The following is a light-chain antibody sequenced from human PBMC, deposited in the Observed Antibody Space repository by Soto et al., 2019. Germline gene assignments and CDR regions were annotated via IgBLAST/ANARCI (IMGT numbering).Light chain of an antibody. V-gene: IGKV4-1*01. CDR2: WAS. Sequence: DIVLTQSPANLAVSLGARATINCRSSQSVFYTSNRKNNLAWYQLKPGQPPKLLIFWASTRASGVPDRFSGSGAETDFSLTISDLQAQDEAIYFCQQHYTSPLTFGGGTKVEI. CDR1: QSVFYTSNRKNN. J-gene: IGKJ4*01. CDR3: QQHYTSPLT.